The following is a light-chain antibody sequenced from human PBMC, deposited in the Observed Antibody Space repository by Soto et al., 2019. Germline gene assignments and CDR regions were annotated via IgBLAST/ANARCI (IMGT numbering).Light chain of an antibody. CDR1: QSISSN. CDR3: QQNNHWLWT. Sequence: EIVMTQSPATLSVSPGERATVSCRASQSISSNLAWYQQKPGQAPRLLSYGASTRATGIPARFSGSGSGTEFTLTFTSLQSEDFAVYYCQQNNHWLWTFGQGTKVDIK. J-gene: IGKJ1*01. CDR2: GAS. V-gene: IGKV3-15*01.